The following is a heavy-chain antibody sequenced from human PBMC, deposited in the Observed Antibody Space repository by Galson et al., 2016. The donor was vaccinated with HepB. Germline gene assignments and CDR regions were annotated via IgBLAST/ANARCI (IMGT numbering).Heavy chain of an antibody. V-gene: IGHV3-64*03. CDR1: GFTFSSHA. CDR2: ISRNGDIT. J-gene: IGHJ5*02. Sequence: SLRLSCAASGFTFSSHAMHWVRQTPGRGLEYILAISRNGDITFYADSVKDRFTISRDNSQNTLHVHMTRLRPEDTAMYYCLRGYSGHDLGAWGWFDPWGQGTQVTVSS. CDR3: LRGYSGHDLGAWGWFDP. D-gene: IGHD5-12*01.